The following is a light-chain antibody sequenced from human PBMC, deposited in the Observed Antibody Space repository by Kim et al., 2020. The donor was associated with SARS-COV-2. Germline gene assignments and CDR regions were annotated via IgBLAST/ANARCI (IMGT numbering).Light chain of an antibody. J-gene: IGLJ1*01. CDR1: NIGNKK. Sequence: APGKTARINCGGDNIGNKKVHGYQQKPGQAPVLVIYYDRDRPSGIPERFSGSNSGNTATLTISRVEAGDEADYYCQVWDSSNDHYVFGTGTKVTVL. CDR2: YDR. V-gene: IGLV3-21*04. CDR3: QVWDSSNDHYV.